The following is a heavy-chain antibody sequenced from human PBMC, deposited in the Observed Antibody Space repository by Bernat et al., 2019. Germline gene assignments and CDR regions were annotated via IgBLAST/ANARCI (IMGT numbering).Heavy chain of an antibody. V-gene: IGHV4-59*01. J-gene: IGHJ4*02. CDR3: ARAPGIYSSGWYYFDY. CDR2: IYYSGST. CDR1: GGSISSYY. D-gene: IGHD6-19*01. Sequence: QVQLQESGPGLVKPSETLSLTCTVSGGSISSYYWSWIRQPPGKGLEWIGFIYYSGSTNYNPSLKSRVTISLDTSKNMFSMKLSSVTAANTAVYYCARAPGIYSSGWYYFDYWGQGTLVTVSS.